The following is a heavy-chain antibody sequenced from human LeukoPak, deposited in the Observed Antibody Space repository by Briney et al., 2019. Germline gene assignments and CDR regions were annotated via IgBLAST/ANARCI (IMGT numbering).Heavy chain of an antibody. Sequence: GRSLRLSCAASGFTFSSYAMHWVRQAPGKGLEWVAVISYDGSNKYYADSVKGRFTISRDNSKNTLYLQMNSLRAEDTAVYCCARDRAMTTVTTGLGWGIDYWGQGTLVTVSS. CDR2: ISYDGSNK. D-gene: IGHD4-17*01. CDR1: GFTFSSYA. CDR3: ARDRAMTTVTTGLGWGIDY. J-gene: IGHJ4*02. V-gene: IGHV3-30*04.